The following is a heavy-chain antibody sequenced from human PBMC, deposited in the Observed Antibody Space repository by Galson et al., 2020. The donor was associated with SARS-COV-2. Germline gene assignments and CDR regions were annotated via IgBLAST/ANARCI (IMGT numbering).Heavy chain of an antibody. V-gene: IGHV3-33*01. D-gene: IGHD6-19*01. CDR2: IWFDGSNK. CDR1: GFTFSSHA. Sequence: GGSLRLSCAASGFTFSSHAIHWVRQAPGKGLEWVAQIWFDGSNKYYTDSVRGRFTISRDSSKNTVYLQMNNLRVDDTAVYYCARDGQSSRGWAFDYWGQGTLLTVSS. J-gene: IGHJ4*02. CDR3: ARDGQSSRGWAFDY.